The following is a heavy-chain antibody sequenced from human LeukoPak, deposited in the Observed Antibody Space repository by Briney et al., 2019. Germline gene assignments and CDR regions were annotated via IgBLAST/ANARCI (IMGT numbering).Heavy chain of an antibody. CDR2: ISSSGSTI. Sequence: GGSLRLSCAASGFTFSSYEMNWVRQAPGKGLEWVSYISSSGSTIYYADSVKGRFTISRDNAKNSLSLQMNSLRVEDTAVYYCAREVDRSFGYWGQGDLVTVSS. D-gene: IGHD2-15*01. J-gene: IGHJ4*02. CDR3: AREVDRSFGY. V-gene: IGHV3-48*03. CDR1: GFTFSSYE.